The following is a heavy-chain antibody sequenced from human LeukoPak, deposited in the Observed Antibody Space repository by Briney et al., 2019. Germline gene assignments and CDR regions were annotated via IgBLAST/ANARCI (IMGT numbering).Heavy chain of an antibody. Sequence: GGSLRLSCSASGFTFSSYAMHWVRQAPGKGLEYVSAISSNGGSTYYADSVKSRFTISRDNSKNTLYLQMSSLRAEDTAVYYCVKDSSSPFSNFDYWGQGTLVTVSS. CDR2: ISSNGGST. V-gene: IGHV3-64D*06. J-gene: IGHJ4*02. CDR1: GFTFSSYA. D-gene: IGHD6-13*01. CDR3: VKDSSSPFSNFDY.